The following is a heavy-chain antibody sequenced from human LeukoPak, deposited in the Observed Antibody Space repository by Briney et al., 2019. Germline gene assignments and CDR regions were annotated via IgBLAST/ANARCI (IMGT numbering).Heavy chain of an antibody. V-gene: IGHV1-8*01. Sequence: ASVKVSCKASGYTFTSYDINWVRQATGQGLEWMGWMNPNSGNTGYAQKIQGRVTMTRNTSISTAYMELSSLRSEDTAVYYCARGFYGSGSYYNPPTDYWGQGTLVTVSS. CDR3: ARGFYGSGSYYNPPTDY. J-gene: IGHJ4*02. CDR2: MNPNSGNT. D-gene: IGHD3-10*01. CDR1: GYTFTSYD.